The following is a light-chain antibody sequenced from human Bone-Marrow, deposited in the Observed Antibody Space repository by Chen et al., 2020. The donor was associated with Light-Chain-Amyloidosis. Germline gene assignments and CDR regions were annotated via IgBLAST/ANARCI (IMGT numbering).Light chain of an antibody. CDR3: TSYAGGHTLPV. J-gene: IGLJ2*01. Sequence: LTQPHYVSWSPGQSIPISCTGTSSDVGAYNYVSWYQQHPGKAPKLMIYEVNKRPSGVPDRFSGSKSGNTASLTVSGLQAEDEADYYCTSYAGGHTLPVFGVGTSLTVL. CDR1: SSDVGAYNY. V-gene: IGLV2-8*01. CDR2: EVN.